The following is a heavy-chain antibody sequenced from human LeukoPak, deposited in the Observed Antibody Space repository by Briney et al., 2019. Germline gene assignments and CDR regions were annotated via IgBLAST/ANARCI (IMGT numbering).Heavy chain of an antibody. CDR1: GGSISSSSYY. D-gene: IGHD4-23*01. Sequence: SETLSLTCTVSGGSISSSSYYWGWIRQPPGKGLEWIGSIYYSGSTYYNPSLKSRVTISVDTSKNQFSLKLSSVTAADTAVYYCARDPHDYGGNGAFDIWGQGTMVTVSS. V-gene: IGHV4-39*07. J-gene: IGHJ3*02. CDR3: ARDPHDYGGNGAFDI. CDR2: IYYSGST.